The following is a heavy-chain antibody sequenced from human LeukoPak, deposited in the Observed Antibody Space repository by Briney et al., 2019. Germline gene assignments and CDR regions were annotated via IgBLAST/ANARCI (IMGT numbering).Heavy chain of an antibody. CDR1: GYTFTSYY. Sequence: ASVKVSCKASGYTFTSYYMHWVRQAPGQGLEWMGIINPSGGSTSYAQKFQGRVTMTRDTSTSTVYMELSSLRSEDTAVHYCARDRSREYSSSSLSFGPWGQGTLVTVSS. CDR2: INPSGGST. J-gene: IGHJ5*02. D-gene: IGHD6-6*01. V-gene: IGHV1-46*01. CDR3: ARDRSREYSSSSLSFGP.